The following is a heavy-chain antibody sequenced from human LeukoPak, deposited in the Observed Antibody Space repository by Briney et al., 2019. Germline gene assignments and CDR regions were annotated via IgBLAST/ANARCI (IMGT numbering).Heavy chain of an antibody. V-gene: IGHV2-5*02. CDR3: AHLCGYGSGEGAFDI. Sequence: SGPTLVKPTQTLTLTCTFSGFSLSTSGVGVGWIRQPPGKALEWLALIYWDDDKRYSPSLKSRLTITKDTSKNQVVLTMTNMDPVDTATHYCAHLCGYGSGEGAFDIWGQGTMVTVSS. CDR1: GFSLSTSGVG. J-gene: IGHJ3*02. D-gene: IGHD3-10*01. CDR2: IYWDDDK.